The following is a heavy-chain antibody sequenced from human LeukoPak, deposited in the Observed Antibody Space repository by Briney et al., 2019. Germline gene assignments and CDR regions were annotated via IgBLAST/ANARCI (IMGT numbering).Heavy chain of an antibody. CDR1: GFTFSSYA. CDR2: ISNSGGST. J-gene: IGHJ3*02. CDR3: ARGRPGAFDI. V-gene: IGHV3-23*01. Sequence: PGGSLRLSCAASGFTFSSYAMSWVRQAPGKGLEWVSVISNSGGSTFYADSVKGRFTISRDNSKNTLYLQMNSLRVEDTAVYYCARGRPGAFDIWGQGTMVTVSS.